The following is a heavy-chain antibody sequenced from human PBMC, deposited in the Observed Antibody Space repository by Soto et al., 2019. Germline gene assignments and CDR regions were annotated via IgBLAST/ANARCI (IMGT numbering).Heavy chain of an antibody. J-gene: IGHJ6*02. D-gene: IGHD3-10*01. CDR1: GASISSSKNY. V-gene: IGHV4-39*01. Sequence: SETLSLTFTVSGASISSSKNYWGWIRQPPGKGLEWIGTISYSGSTYYNPSLNGRVIISVDTSKNQFSLKLSSLTAADTAVYYCSRRYSFGSGKYGVDVWGQGTMVTVSS. CDR3: SRRYSFGSGKYGVDV. CDR2: ISYSGST.